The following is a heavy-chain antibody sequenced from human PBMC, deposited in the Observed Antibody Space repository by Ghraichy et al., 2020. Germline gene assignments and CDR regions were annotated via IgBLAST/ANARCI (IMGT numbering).Heavy chain of an antibody. CDR2: ISTSTSST. CDR1: GFTFSSYA. V-gene: IGHV3-23*01. D-gene: IGHD6-6*01. Sequence: GGSLRLSCAASGFTFSSYAMSWVRQAPGKGLEWVSTISTSTSSTYYADSVKGRFTSSRDNSKNTLYLQMNSLRAEDTAVYYCAKDARSSIAARAFDYWGQGTLVTVSS. J-gene: IGHJ4*02. CDR3: AKDARSSIAARAFDY.